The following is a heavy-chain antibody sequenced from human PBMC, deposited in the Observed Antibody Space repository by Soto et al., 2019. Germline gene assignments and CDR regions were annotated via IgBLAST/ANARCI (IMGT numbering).Heavy chain of an antibody. D-gene: IGHD3-22*01. CDR3: ATFIVVITTGAFDI. J-gene: IGHJ3*02. CDR1: GYTLTELS. V-gene: IGHV1-24*01. Sequence: ASVKVSCKVSGYTLTELSMHWVRQAPGKGLEWMGGFDPEDGETIYAQKFQGRVPMTEDTSTEQAYMELSSLRSEDTAVYYCATFIVVITTGAFDIWGQGTMVTVSS. CDR2: FDPEDGET.